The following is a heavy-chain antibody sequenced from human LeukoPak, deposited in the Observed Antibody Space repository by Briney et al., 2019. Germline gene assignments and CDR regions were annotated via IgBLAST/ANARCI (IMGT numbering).Heavy chain of an antibody. D-gene: IGHD6-13*01. CDR2: INHSGST. V-gene: IGHV4-34*01. Sequence: PSETLSLTCAVYGGSFSGYYWSWIRQPPGKGLEWIGEINHSGSTNYNPSLKSRVTISVDTSKNQFSLKLSSVTAADTAVYYCARGWDSSSWYWGNWFDPWGQGTLVTASS. CDR1: GGSFSGYY. CDR3: ARGWDSSSWYWGNWFDP. J-gene: IGHJ5*02.